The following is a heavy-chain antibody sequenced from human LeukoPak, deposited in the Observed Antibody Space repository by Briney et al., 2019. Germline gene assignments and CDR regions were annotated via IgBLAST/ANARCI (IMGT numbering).Heavy chain of an antibody. J-gene: IGHJ4*02. CDR1: GGSFSGYY. Sequence: PSETLSLTCAVYGGSFSGYYWSWIRQLPGKGLEWIGEINHSGSTNYNPSLKSRVTISVDTSKNQFSLKLSSVTAADTAVYYCARGYCSGGSCYEQGNDYWGQGPLVTVSS. CDR3: ARGYCSGGSCYEQGNDY. CDR2: INHSGST. D-gene: IGHD2-15*01. V-gene: IGHV4-34*01.